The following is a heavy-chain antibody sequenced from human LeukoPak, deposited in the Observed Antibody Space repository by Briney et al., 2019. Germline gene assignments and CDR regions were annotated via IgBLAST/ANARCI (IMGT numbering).Heavy chain of an antibody. CDR2: IGPTSDIV. Sequence: PGGSLRLSCAASGFTFSAYSMSWVRQAPGKGLECVSFIGPTSDIVFYADSVKGRFTISRDNAKNSLYLQVNSLRDEDTAVYYCARVRSGWYDDYWGQGTLVTVSS. CDR3: ARVRSGWYDDY. V-gene: IGHV3-48*02. J-gene: IGHJ4*02. D-gene: IGHD6-19*01. CDR1: GFTFSAYS.